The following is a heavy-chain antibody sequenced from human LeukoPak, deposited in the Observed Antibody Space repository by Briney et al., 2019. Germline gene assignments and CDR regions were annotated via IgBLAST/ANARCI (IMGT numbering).Heavy chain of an antibody. V-gene: IGHV4-59*08. CDR2: IYYSGST. CDR1: GESISGFY. J-gene: IGHJ6*02. CDR3: ARGHYALDV. Sequence: SETLSLTCTVSGESISGFYWNWIRQPPGKGLEWIGYIYYSGSTNYNPSLKSRVTISIDTSKNQFSLKLSSVTAADTAVYYCARGHYALDVWGQGTTVTVSS.